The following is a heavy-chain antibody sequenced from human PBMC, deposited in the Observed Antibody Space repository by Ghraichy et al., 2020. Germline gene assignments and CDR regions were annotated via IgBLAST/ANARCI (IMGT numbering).Heavy chain of an antibody. V-gene: IGHV3-53*01. D-gene: IGHD2/OR15-2a*01. Sequence: GGSLRLSCAASGFTVSSNYMTWVRQAPGKGLEWVSVIYTDGSTYYAESVKGRFTIARDTSENSLYLQMNSLRAEDTAVYYCAREVLFSDTWYDDYYALDVWGQGTTVTVSS. CDR2: IYTDGST. J-gene: IGHJ6*02. CDR1: GFTVSSNY. CDR3: AREVLFSDTWYDDYYALDV.